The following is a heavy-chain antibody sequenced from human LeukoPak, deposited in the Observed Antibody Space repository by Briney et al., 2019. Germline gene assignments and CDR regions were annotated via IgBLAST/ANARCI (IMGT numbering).Heavy chain of an antibody. V-gene: IGHV3-23*01. D-gene: IGHD4-17*01. CDR3: AKADDYGDYGDY. J-gene: IGHJ4*02. CDR2: ISGSGGST. Sequence: GGSLRLSCAASGFTFSSYAMSWVRQAPGKGLEWVSAISGSGGSTYYADSVKGRFTISRDNSKNMLYLQMNSLRGEDTAVYYCAKADDYGDYGDYWGQGTLVTVSS. CDR1: GFTFSSYA.